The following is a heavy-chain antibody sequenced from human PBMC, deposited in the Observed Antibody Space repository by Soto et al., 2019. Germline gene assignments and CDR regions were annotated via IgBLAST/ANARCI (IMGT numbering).Heavy chain of an antibody. CDR3: ARGDIVVVPAGMTYYFDY. CDR2: IYYSGST. V-gene: IGHV4-59*01. Sequence: PSETLSLTCTVSGGSISNYYWSWIRQPPGKGLEWIGYIYYSGSTNYNPSLKSRVTISVDTSKNQFSLKLSSVTAADTAVYYCARGDIVVVPAGMTYYFDYWGQGTLVTVSS. D-gene: IGHD2-2*01. J-gene: IGHJ4*02. CDR1: GGSISNYY.